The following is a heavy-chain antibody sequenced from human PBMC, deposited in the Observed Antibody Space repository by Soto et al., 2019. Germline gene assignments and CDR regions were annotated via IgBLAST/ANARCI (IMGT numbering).Heavy chain of an antibody. Sequence: EVQLLVSGGGLVQPGGSLRLSCAASGFTVSSNFMSWVRQAPGKGLEWVSIIYSDGSTYYADSVKGRFTISRDNSKNTLYLQMNSLRADDTAVYYCASRRNPYGAYDYWGQGTLVTVSS. V-gene: IGHV3-66*01. CDR2: IYSDGST. CDR1: GFTVSSNF. D-gene: IGHD4-17*01. CDR3: ASRRNPYGAYDY. J-gene: IGHJ4*02.